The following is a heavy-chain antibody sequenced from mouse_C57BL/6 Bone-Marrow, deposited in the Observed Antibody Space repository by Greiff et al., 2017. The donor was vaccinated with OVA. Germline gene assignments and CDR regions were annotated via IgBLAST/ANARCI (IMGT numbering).Heavy chain of an antibody. D-gene: IGHD2-4*01. CDR3: TTGYYDYFDY. CDR2: IDPENGDT. CDR1: GFNIKDDY. Sequence: DVQLQESGAELVRPGASVKLSCTASGFNIKDDYMHWVKQRPEQGLEWIGWIDPENGDTEYASKFQGKATITADTSSNTAYLQLSSLTSEDTAVYYCTTGYYDYFDYWGQGTTLTVSS. V-gene: IGHV14-4*01. J-gene: IGHJ2*01.